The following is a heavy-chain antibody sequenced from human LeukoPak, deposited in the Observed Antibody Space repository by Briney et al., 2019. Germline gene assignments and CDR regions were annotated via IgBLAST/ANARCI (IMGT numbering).Heavy chain of an antibody. D-gene: IGHD5-24*01. CDR3: ARAAMNLDGYNWWYFDY. V-gene: IGHV1-2*04. Sequence: WASVKVSCKASGYTFTGYYMHWVRQAPGQGLEWMGWINPNSGGTNYAQKFQGWVTMTRDTSISTAYMELSRLRADDTAVYYCARAAMNLDGYNWWYFDYWGQGTLVTVSS. CDR2: INPNSGGT. CDR1: GYTFTGYY. J-gene: IGHJ4*02.